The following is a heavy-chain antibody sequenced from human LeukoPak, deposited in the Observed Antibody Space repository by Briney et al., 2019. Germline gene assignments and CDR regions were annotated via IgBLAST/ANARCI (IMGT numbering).Heavy chain of an antibody. CDR2: IYYNGST. V-gene: IGHV4-39*01. J-gene: IGHJ4*02. Sequence: SETLSLTCTVSGDSINNASYHWGWIRQPPGKGLEWIGSIYYNGSTYYSPSLKSRLTISVDTSKNHFSLRLTSVTAADTAVYYCARHYYDSSGYWSPPGDYWAQGTLVTVSS. D-gene: IGHD3-22*01. CDR1: GDSINNASYH. CDR3: ARHYYDSSGYWSPPGDY.